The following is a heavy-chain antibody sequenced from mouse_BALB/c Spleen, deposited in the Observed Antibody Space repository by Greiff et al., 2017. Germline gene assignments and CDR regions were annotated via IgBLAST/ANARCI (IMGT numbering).Heavy chain of an antibody. CDR2: ISSGGSYT. J-gene: IGHJ4*01. CDR1: GFTFSSYT. Sequence: EVQVVESGGGLVKPGGSLKLSCAASGFTFSSYTMSWVRQTPEKRLEWVATISSGGSYTYYPDSVKGRFTISRDNAKNTLYLQMSSLKSEDTAMYYCTRGLRGYYAMDYWGQGTSVTVSS. CDR3: TRGLRGYYAMDY. D-gene: IGHD1-1*01. V-gene: IGHV5-6-4*01.